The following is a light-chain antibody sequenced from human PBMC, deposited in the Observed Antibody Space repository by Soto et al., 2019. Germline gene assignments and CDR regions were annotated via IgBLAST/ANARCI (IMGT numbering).Light chain of an antibody. CDR2: EVT. V-gene: IGLV2-8*01. Sequence: QSVLTQPPSASGSPGQAVAISCTGTSSDVGGYNYVSWYQQHPGKAPKLLIYEVTKRPSGVPDRFSGSKSGSTASLTVSGLQAEDEADYYCCSYGGNDNYVFGTGTKVTV. CDR1: SSDVGGYNY. CDR3: CSYGGNDNYV. J-gene: IGLJ1*01.